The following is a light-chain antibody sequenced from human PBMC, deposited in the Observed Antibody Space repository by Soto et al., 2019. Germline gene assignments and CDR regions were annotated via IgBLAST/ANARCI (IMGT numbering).Light chain of an antibody. CDR2: DAS. V-gene: IGKV3-11*01. J-gene: IGKJ4*02. CDR3: QQRSNWPRT. Sequence: EIVLTQSPATRSLSPGERATLSCRASQSVSSYLAWYQQKPGQAPRLLIYDASNRATGIPARFSGSGSGTDFTLTISSLEPEDFAVYYCQQRSNWPRTFRGGTKVEIK. CDR1: QSVSSY.